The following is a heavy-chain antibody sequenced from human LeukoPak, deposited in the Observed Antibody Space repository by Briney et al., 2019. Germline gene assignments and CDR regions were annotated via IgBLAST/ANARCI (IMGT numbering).Heavy chain of an antibody. Sequence: GGSLRLSCAASGFTFSTYWMHWVRQAPGKGLVWLSRISSDGSSTNYADSVKGRFTISRDNAKNTLYLQMNSLRAEDTAVYYCATDQRYAFDYWGQGILVTVSS. V-gene: IGHV3-74*01. D-gene: IGHD3-9*01. J-gene: IGHJ4*02. CDR3: ATDQRYAFDY. CDR2: ISSDGSST. CDR1: GFTFSTYW.